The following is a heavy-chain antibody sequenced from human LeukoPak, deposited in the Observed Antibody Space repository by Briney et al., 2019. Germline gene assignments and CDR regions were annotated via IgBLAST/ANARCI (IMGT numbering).Heavy chain of an antibody. CDR2: INGDGTIT. J-gene: IGHJ4*02. CDR1: GFTFSTYW. Sequence: PGGSLRLSCSVSGFTFSTYWMHWVRQAPGKGLVWVSRINGDGTITYYADSVKGRFTISRDNSKNTLYLQMNSLRAEDTAVYYCAKDQGDYWGQGTLVTVSS. CDR3: AKDQGDY. V-gene: IGHV3-74*01.